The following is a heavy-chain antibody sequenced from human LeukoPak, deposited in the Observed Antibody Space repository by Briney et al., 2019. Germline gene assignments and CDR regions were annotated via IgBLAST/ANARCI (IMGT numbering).Heavy chain of an antibody. V-gene: IGHV3-53*01. Sequence: GGSLRLSCAASGFTVSSNYMSWVRQAPGKGLEWVSVIYSGGSTYYADSVKGRFTISRDNSKNTLYLQMNSLRAEDTAVYYCARASDYGDYGYWFDPRGQGTLVTVSS. CDR2: IYSGGST. D-gene: IGHD4-17*01. J-gene: IGHJ5*02. CDR3: ARASDYGDYGYWFDP. CDR1: GFTVSSNY.